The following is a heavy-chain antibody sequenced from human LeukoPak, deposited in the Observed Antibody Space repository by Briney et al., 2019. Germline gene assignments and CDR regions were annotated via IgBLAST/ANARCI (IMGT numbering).Heavy chain of an antibody. J-gene: IGHJ4*02. V-gene: IGHV1-24*01. Sequence: ASVKVSCKVSGYTLTELSMHWVRQAPGKGLEWMGGFDPEDGETIYAQKFQGRVTMTEDTSTDTAYMELSSLRPEDTAVYYCATESLRYFDWSFDYWGQGTLVTVSS. CDR3: ATESLRYFDWSFDY. CDR1: GYTLTELS. CDR2: FDPEDGET. D-gene: IGHD3-9*01.